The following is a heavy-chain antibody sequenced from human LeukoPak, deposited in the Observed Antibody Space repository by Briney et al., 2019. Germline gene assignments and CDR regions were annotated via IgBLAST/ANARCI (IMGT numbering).Heavy chain of an antibody. CDR1: GFTVSSNY. J-gene: IGHJ4*02. V-gene: IGHV3-66*01. CDR3: AREYSGYFTY. Sequence: GGSLRLSCAASGFTVSSNYMSWVRQAPGKGLEWVSVIYSGGSTYYAGSVKGRFTISRDNSKNTLYLQMNSLRAEDTAVYYCAREYSGYFTYWGQGTLVTVSS. CDR2: IYSGGST. D-gene: IGHD5-12*01.